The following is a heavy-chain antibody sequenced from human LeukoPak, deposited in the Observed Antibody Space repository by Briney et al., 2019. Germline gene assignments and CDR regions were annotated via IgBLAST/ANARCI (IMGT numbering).Heavy chain of an antibody. D-gene: IGHD3-22*01. J-gene: IGHJ3*02. CDR1: GYTFTTHY. Sequence: ASVKVSCKASGYTFTTHYIHWVRRAPGEGLEWMGVINPSVGGTGYAQKFQGRVTMTRDTSTSTVYMELSSLRSDDTAVYYCARGGNYYDSSGYTYAFDIWGQGTMVTVSS. CDR3: ARGGNYYDSSGYTYAFDI. CDR2: INPSVGGT. V-gene: IGHV1-46*01.